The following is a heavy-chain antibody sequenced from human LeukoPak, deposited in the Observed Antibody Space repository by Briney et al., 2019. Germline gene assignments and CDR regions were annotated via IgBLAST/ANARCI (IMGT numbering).Heavy chain of an antibody. CDR3: ARGGYSGYVSDYYYYYMDV. J-gene: IGHJ6*03. Sequence: ASVKVSCKASGYTFTGYYMHWVRQAPAQGLEGMGWINPNSGGTNYAQKFYGRVTMTRDTSISTAYMELSRLRSDDTAVYYCARGGYSGYVSDYYYYYMDVWGKGTTVTVSS. CDR2: INPNSGGT. D-gene: IGHD5-12*01. V-gene: IGHV1-2*02. CDR1: GYTFTGYY.